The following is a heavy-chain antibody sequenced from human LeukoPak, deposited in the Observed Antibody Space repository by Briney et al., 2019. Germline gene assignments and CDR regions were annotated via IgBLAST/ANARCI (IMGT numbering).Heavy chain of an antibody. CDR3: ARHGSSTSPRVHYYYGMDV. V-gene: IGHV4-59*08. Sequence: SETLSLTCTVSGGSNSSYYWSWIRQPPGKGLEWIGYIYYSGSTNYNPSLKSRVTISVDTSKNQFSLKLSSVTAADTAVYYCARHGSSTSPRVHYYYGMDVWGQGTTVTVSS. J-gene: IGHJ6*02. CDR1: GGSNSSYY. CDR2: IYYSGST. D-gene: IGHD2-2*01.